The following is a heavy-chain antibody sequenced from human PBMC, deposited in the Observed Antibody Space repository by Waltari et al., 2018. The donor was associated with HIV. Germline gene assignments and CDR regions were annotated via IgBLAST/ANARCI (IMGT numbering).Heavy chain of an antibody. CDR1: GGSFTRSS. J-gene: IGHJ4*02. Sequence: QVQLVQFGAEVRAPGFSVKVSCKASGGSFTRSSSSWVRQAPGQGLGWMGRVIPMSGTAMKAQKFQARVTISADKSTTTAYMELSSLRTEDTAVYYCASARETMGVDFDFWGQGTLVTVPS. V-gene: IGHV1-69*08. D-gene: IGHD3-10*01. CDR3: ASARETMGVDFDF. CDR2: VIPMSGTA.